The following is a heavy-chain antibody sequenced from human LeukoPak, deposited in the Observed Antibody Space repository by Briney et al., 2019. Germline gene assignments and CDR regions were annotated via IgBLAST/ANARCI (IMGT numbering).Heavy chain of an antibody. Sequence: GGSLRLSCAASGFTFSSYSMNWVRQAPGKGLEWVSSISSSSSYIYYADSAKGRFTISRDNAKNSLYLQMNSLRAEDTAVYYCARDYYDSSGNSYYYYGMDVWGQGTTVTVSS. CDR1: GFTFSSYS. CDR3: ARDYYDSSGNSYYYYGMDV. J-gene: IGHJ6*02. V-gene: IGHV3-21*01. CDR2: ISSSSSYI. D-gene: IGHD3-22*01.